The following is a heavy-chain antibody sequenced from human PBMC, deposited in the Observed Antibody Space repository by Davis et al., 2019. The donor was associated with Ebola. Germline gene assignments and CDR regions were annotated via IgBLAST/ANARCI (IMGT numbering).Heavy chain of an antibody. CDR1: GFTFSDHY. Sequence: GGSLRLSCAASGFTFSDHYMDWVRQAPGKGLEWVGRSRNKANSYTTEYAASVKGRFTISRDDSKNSVYLQMNSLKTEDTAVYYCTSGSRWYAFDIWGQGTMVTVSS. J-gene: IGHJ3*02. CDR2: SRNKANSYTT. D-gene: IGHD6-13*01. CDR3: TSGSRWYAFDI. V-gene: IGHV3-72*01.